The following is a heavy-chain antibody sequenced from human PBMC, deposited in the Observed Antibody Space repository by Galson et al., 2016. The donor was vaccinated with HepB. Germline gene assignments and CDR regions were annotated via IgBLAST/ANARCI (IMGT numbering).Heavy chain of an antibody. CDR3: ARVGYYGSGRAYYFDS. Sequence: SETLSLTCTVSGVSISSGDYYWSWIRQPPGKGLEWIAYIYNGENTNYNPSLKSRVAISVDTSKTQFSLKLRSVTAADTAVYYCARVGYYGSGRAYYFDSWGQGRLVTVSS. J-gene: IGHJ4*02. CDR2: IYNGENT. V-gene: IGHV4-61*08. CDR1: GVSISSGDYY. D-gene: IGHD3-10*01.